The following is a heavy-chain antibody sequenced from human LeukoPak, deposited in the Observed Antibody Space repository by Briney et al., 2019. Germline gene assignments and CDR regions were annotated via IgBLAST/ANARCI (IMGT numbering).Heavy chain of an antibody. V-gene: IGHV3-11*01. Sequence: PGESLRLSSAASGFTFSDYYMTWIRQAPGKGLEWISYISTSAGTIYYADSVKGRFTISRDNAKNSLYPQMNSLRAEDTAVYYCARDAIDSSGFDFDYWGQGTLVTVSS. D-gene: IGHD3-22*01. CDR2: ISTSAGTI. CDR3: ARDAIDSSGFDFDY. CDR1: GFTFSDYY. J-gene: IGHJ4*02.